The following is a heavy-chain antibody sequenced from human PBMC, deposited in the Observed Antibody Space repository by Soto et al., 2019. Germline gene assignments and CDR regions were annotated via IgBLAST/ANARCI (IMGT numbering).Heavy chain of an antibody. D-gene: IGHD2-15*01. V-gene: IGHV1-18*01. CDR2: ITPYNGDT. CDR3: ARLAPCSGGICYSRPPDY. CDR1: GYTFATYG. J-gene: IGHJ4*02. Sequence: QVQLQQSGAEVKKPGASLKVSCKASGYTFATYGISWVRQAPGQGLEWMGWITPYNGDTNYAQRLQGRVTMTTDISTNTAYMEVRSMRSDDTAVYYCARLAPCSGGICYSRPPDYWGQGTLVTVSS.